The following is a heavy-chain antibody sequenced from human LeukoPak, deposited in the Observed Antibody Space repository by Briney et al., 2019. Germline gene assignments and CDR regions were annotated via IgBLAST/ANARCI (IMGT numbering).Heavy chain of an antibody. D-gene: IGHD3-22*01. Sequence: SETLSLTCAVYGGSFSGYYWSWIRQPPGKGLEWIGEINHSGSTNYNPSLKSRVTISVDTSKNQFSLKLSSVTAADTAVYYCARLNYYDSSGYYSGYYYYYYYMDVWGKGTTVTVSS. J-gene: IGHJ6*03. CDR3: ARLNYYDSSGYYSGYYYYYYYMDV. CDR2: INHSGST. V-gene: IGHV4-34*01. CDR1: GGSFSGYY.